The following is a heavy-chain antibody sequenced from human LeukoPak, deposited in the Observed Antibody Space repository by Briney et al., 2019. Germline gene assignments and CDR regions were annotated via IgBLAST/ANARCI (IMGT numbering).Heavy chain of an antibody. CDR3: ARIYGSFQNYFDY. CDR1: GGSFSGYY. CDR2: INHSGST. D-gene: IGHD1-26*01. Sequence: SETLSLTCAVYGGSFSGYYWSWIRQPPGNGLEWIGEINHSGSTNYNPSLKSRVTISVDTSKNQFSLQLSSVTAADTAFYYCARIYGSFQNYFDYWGQGTLGTVSS. V-gene: IGHV4-34*01. J-gene: IGHJ4*02.